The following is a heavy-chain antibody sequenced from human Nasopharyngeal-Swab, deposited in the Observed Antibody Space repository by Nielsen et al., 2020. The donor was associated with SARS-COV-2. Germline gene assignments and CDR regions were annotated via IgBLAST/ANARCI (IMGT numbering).Heavy chain of an antibody. V-gene: IGHV3-23*01. D-gene: IGHD3-16*01. CDR2: LSASGGST. CDR3: AKDLWPPYGMDV. Sequence: GGPLRLPCAASGFSFSSYAMSWVRQAPGKGLEWVSALSASGGSTYYADSVKGRFTITRDTSKDTLYLHMHSLRAEDSAVYFCAKDLWPPYGMDVWGQGTAVTVSS. J-gene: IGHJ6*02. CDR1: GFSFSSYA.